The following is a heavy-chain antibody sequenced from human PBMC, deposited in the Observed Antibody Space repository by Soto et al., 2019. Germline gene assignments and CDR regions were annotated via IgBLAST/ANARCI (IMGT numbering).Heavy chain of an antibody. CDR3: AIGFIVGATDAFDI. Sequence: EVQLLESGGGLVQPGGSLRLSCAASGFTFSSYAMSWVRQAPGKGLEWVSAISTSGSSTYNADSVKGRFTISLDLSKNTLYLQINGLRAEDTAVYYCAIGFIVGATDAFDIGGQGIMVTVTS. CDR1: GFTFSSYA. J-gene: IGHJ3*02. D-gene: IGHD1-26*01. CDR2: ISTSGSST. V-gene: IGHV3-23*01.